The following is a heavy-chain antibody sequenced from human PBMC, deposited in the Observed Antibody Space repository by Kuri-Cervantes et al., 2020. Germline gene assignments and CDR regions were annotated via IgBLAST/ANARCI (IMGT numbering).Heavy chain of an antibody. V-gene: IGHV4-34*01. J-gene: IGHJ4*02. Sequence: SETLSLTCAVSGGSFSSSYWSWIRQPPGKGLEWIGEINHSGSTNYNPSLKSRVTISVDTSKNQFSLKMSSVTAADTAMYYCARRTDYNWNDAHYDYWGQGTLVTVSS. CDR2: INHSGST. CDR1: GGSFSSSY. CDR3: ARRTDYNWNDAHYDY. D-gene: IGHD1-1*01.